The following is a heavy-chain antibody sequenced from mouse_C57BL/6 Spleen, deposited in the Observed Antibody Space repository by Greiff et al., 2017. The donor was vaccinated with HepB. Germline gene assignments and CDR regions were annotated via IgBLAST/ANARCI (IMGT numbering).Heavy chain of an antibody. CDR1: GFNFSDYG. V-gene: IGHV5-17*01. CDR2: ISSGSSTI. CDR3: ATDYYGSAFAF. D-gene: IGHD1-1*01. J-gene: IGHJ3*01. Sequence: DVKLVESGGGLVKPGGSLKLSCAASGFNFSDYGMHWVRQAPEKGLEWVAYISSGSSTIYYADTVKGRFTISRDNAKNTLFLQMTSLRSEDTSMYYCATDYYGSAFAFWGQGTLVTVSA.